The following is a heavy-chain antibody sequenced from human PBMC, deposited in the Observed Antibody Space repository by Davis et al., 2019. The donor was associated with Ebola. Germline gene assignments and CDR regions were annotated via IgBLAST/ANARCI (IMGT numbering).Heavy chain of an antibody. J-gene: IGHJ5*02. CDR1: GFTFSSYW. Sequence: GSLRLSCAASGFTFSSYWMSWVRQPPGKGLEWIGEINHSGSTNYNPSLKSRVTISVDTSKNQFSLKLSSVTAADTAVYYCARGYSNWFDPWGQGTLVTVSS. CDR3: ARGYSNWFDP. V-gene: IGHV4-34*01. CDR2: INHSGST. D-gene: IGHD4-11*01.